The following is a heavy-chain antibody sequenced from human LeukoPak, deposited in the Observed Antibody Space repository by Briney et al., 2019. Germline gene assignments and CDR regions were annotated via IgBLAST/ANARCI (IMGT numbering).Heavy chain of an antibody. CDR2: IYSGGST. J-gene: IGHJ4*02. CDR3: ARGTGPFGY. Sequence: GGSLRLSCAASGFTFSTYGMSWARQAPGKGLEWVSVIYSGGSTYYADSVKGRFTISRDNSKNTLYLQMNSLRAEDTAVYYCARGTGPFGYWGQGTLVTVSS. D-gene: IGHD3/OR15-3a*01. CDR1: GFTFSTYG. V-gene: IGHV3-53*01.